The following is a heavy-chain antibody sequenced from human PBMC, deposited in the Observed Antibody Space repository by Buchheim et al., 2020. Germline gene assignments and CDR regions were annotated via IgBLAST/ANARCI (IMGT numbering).Heavy chain of an antibody. J-gene: IGHJ5*02. CDR3: ARGPWNSGVILIGTQSFFDP. Sequence: QVLLQESGPGLVKPSETLSLTCTVSGDSLNNFYWSWIRQAPGRGLEWIGYVYHSGSTKYNASLKSRVAISVDASKNQFSLSLASVTAADTAVYYCARGPWNSGVILIGTQSFFDPWGQGIL. V-gene: IGHV4-59*01. D-gene: IGHD3-16*01. CDR1: GDSLNNFY. CDR2: VYHSGST.